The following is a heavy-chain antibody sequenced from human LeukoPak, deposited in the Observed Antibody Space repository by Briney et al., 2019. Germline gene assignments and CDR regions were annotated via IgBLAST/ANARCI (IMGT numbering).Heavy chain of an antibody. D-gene: IGHD3-10*01. Sequence: ASVKVSCKASGYTFTSYYMHWARQAPGQGLEWMGIINPSGGSTSYAQKFQGRVTMTRDTSTSTVYMELSSLRSEDTAVYYCAVAGTMVRGVIITYLLDYWGQGTLVTVSS. J-gene: IGHJ4*02. CDR2: INPSGGST. V-gene: IGHV1-46*01. CDR3: AVAGTMVRGVIITYLLDY. CDR1: GYTFTSYY.